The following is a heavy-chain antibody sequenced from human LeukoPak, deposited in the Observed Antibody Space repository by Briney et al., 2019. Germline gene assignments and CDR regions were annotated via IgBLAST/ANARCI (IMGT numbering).Heavy chain of an antibody. D-gene: IGHD3-10*01. CDR3: ARAPFIGSGRKRVYYYGMDV. CDR2: INHSGST. J-gene: IGHJ6*02. V-gene: IGHV4-34*01. Sequence: SETLSLTCAVYGGSFSGYYWSWIRQPPGKGLEWIGEINHSGSTNYNPSLKSRVTISVDTSKNQFSLKLSSVTAADTAVYYCARAPFIGSGRKRVYYYGMDVWGQGTTVTVSS. CDR1: GGSFSGYY.